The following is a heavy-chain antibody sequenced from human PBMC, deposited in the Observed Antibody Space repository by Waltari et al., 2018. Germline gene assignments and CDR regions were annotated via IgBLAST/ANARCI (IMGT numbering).Heavy chain of an antibody. V-gene: IGHV1-24*01. CDR3: ATAAAYYYGSGSYLMFD. CDR1: GYTLTELS. CDR2: FDPEDGET. Sequence: VHGGAEVKKPGASVKVSCKVSGYTLTELSMHWVRQAPGKGLEWMGGFDPEDGETIYAQKFQGGVTMTEDTSTDTAYMELSSLRSEDTAVYYCATAAAYYYGSGSYLMFDWGQGTLVTVSS. J-gene: IGHJ4*02. D-gene: IGHD3-10*01.